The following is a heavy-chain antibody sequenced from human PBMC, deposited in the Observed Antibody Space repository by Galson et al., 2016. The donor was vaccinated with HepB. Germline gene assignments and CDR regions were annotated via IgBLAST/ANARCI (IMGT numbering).Heavy chain of an antibody. Sequence: SVKVSCKASGYTFTTYAIHWVRQGPGQRLEWMGWINVGDGSTKYPQKFQGRVTITRDTSARTAYMDLSSLRSEDTALYYCARDLGWGDFDYWGQGTLVTVSS. CDR1: GYTFTTYA. D-gene: IGHD3-16*01. V-gene: IGHV1-3*01. CDR3: ARDLGWGDFDY. CDR2: INVGDGST. J-gene: IGHJ4*02.